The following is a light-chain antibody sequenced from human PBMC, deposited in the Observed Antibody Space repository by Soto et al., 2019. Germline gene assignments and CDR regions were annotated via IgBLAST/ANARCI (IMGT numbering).Light chain of an antibody. CDR3: LSADNRGTHWV. V-gene: IGLV3-16*01. CDR2: KDT. J-gene: IGLJ3*02. CDR1: ALPKKF. Sequence: SYELTQAPSVSVSLGQMARITCSGEALPKKFAFWDQQKPGQVPVLVIYKDTQRPSGIPERFSGSSSGTIATLTISGVQADDEADYYCLSADNRGTHWVFGGGTKLTVL.